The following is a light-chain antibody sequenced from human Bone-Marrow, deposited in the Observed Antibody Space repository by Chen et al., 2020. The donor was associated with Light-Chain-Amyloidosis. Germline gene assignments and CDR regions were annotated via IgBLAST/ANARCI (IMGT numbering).Light chain of an antibody. CDR3: QGGDRSSDHPV. J-gene: IGLJ3*02. CDR1: NIGSTS. CDR2: DDS. V-gene: IGLV3-21*02. Sequence: SYVLTQPSSVSVAPGQTATIACGGNNIGSTSVHWYQQTPGQAPLLVVYDDSDRPSGIPERLSGANSGNTATLTISRVGAGDEADYDCQGGDRSSDHPVFGGETKLTVL.